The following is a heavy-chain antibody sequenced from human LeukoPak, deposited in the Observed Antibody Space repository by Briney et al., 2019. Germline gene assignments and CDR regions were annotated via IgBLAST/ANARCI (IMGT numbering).Heavy chain of an antibody. V-gene: IGHV3-48*03. CDR2: ISSSGSTI. J-gene: IGHJ5*02. Sequence: GGSLRLSCAASGFTFSSYGMNWVRQAPGKGLEWVSYISSSGSTIYYADSVKGRFTISRDNAKNSLYLQMNSLRAEDTAVYYCARGNYGAGYDPSGAGALVTVSS. CDR1: GFTFSSYG. D-gene: IGHD3-10*01. CDR3: ARGNYGAGYDP.